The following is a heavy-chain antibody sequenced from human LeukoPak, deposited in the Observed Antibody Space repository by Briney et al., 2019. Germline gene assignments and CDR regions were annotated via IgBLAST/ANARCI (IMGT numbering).Heavy chain of an antibody. CDR2: VSAHSGNT. Sequence: ASVKVSCKASGYTFASYGISWLRQAPGQGLEWVGWVSAHSGNTKYAERVQGRASMTADTSTSTAYMELRSPRSDDTALYYCARVSCGYNCHYAMDVWGQGTTVTVSS. CDR3: ARVSCGYNCHYAMDV. J-gene: IGHJ6*02. CDR1: GYTFASYG. D-gene: IGHD5-18*01. V-gene: IGHV1-18*01.